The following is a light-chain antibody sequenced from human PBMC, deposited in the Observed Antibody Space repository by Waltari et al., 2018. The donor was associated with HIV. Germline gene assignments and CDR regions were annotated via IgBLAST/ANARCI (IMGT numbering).Light chain of an antibody. Sequence: DIQMTQSPSSLSASVGDRVTITCQASQDISNYLNWYQQKPGKAPKLLIYDASNLETGVPSRFRGSGSGTEFTITNSSLQPEDIATYYCQQGSYTFDQGTKLEIK. CDR2: DAS. CDR3: QQGSYT. CDR1: QDISNY. V-gene: IGKV1-33*01. J-gene: IGKJ2*01.